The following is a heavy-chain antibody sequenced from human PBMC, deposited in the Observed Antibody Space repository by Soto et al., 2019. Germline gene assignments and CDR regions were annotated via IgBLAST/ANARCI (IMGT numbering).Heavy chain of an antibody. CDR3: ARHRRYFDWFFYY. Sequence: SETLSLTCTVSGGSISSYYWSWIRQPPGKGLEWIGYIYYSGSTNYNPSLKSRVTISVDTSKNQFSLKLSSVTAADTAVYYCARHRRYFDWFFYYWGQGTLVTVSS. J-gene: IGHJ4*02. D-gene: IGHD3-9*01. V-gene: IGHV4-59*08. CDR2: IYYSGST. CDR1: GGSISSYY.